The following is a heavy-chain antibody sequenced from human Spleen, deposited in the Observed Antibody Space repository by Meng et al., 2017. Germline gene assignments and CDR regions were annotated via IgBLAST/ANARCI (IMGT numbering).Heavy chain of an antibody. CDR1: GGSFSDYY. CDR2: INHSGST. D-gene: IGHD6-13*01. Sequence: QVQLPQWGAGLLKPSETLSLTCVVSGGSFSDYYWSWIRQPPGKGLEWIGEINHSGSTNYNPSLESRATISVDTSQNNLSLKLSSVTAADSAVYYCARLRSSSWIYYFDYWGQGTLVTVSS. CDR3: ARLRSSSWIYYFDY. J-gene: IGHJ4*02. V-gene: IGHV4-34*01.